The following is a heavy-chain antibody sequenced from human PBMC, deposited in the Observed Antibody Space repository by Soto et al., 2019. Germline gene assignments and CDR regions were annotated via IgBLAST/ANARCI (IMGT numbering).Heavy chain of an antibody. J-gene: IGHJ3*02. Sequence: EVQLVESGGGLVQPGGSLRLSCAASGFTVSSNYMSWVRQAPGKGLEWVSVIYSGGSTYYADSVKGRFTISRDNSKSALYLQMNSLRAEDTAVYYCARGRRYYYGSGSYYSRAFDIWGQGTMVTVSS. CDR3: ARGRRYYYGSGSYYSRAFDI. D-gene: IGHD3-10*01. CDR1: GFTVSSNY. CDR2: IYSGGST. V-gene: IGHV3-66*01.